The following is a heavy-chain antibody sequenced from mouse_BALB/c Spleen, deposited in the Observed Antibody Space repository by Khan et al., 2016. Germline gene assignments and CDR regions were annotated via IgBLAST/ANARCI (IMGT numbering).Heavy chain of an antibody. J-gene: IGHJ2*01. CDR1: VYTFTEYI. D-gene: IGHD2-4*01. CDR2: FYPGSGSI. CDR3: ARHEGRTMITTVYFDY. Sequence: QVQLQQSGAELVKPGASVKLSCKASVYTFTEYIIHWVKQRSGQGLEWIGWFYPGSGSIKYNEKFKDKATLTADKSSSTVYMELSRLTSEDSAVYFCARHEGRTMITTVYFDYWGQGTTLTVSS. V-gene: IGHV1-62-2*01.